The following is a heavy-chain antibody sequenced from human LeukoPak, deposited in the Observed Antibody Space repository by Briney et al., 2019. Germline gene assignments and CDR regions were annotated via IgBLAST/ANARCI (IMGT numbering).Heavy chain of an antibody. V-gene: IGHV3-11*01. CDR2: ISSSGSTI. J-gene: IGHJ4*02. D-gene: IGHD3-10*01. Sequence: GGSLRLSCAASGFTFSDYYMSWIRQAPGKGLEWVSYISSSGSTIYYADSVKGRFTISRDNAKNSLYLQMNSLRAEDTAVYYCARKITPMVRGVITGYFDYWGQGTLVTVSS. CDR1: GFTFSDYY. CDR3: ARKITPMVRGVITGYFDY.